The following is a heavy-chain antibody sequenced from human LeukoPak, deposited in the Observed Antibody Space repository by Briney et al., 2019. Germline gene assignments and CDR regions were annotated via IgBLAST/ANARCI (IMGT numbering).Heavy chain of an antibody. CDR1: GFTFSSYS. CDR3: ARGWMYYYDSGSQLYYFDY. D-gene: IGHD3-10*01. V-gene: IGHV3-21*01. CDR2: ISSSSAYI. J-gene: IGHJ4*02. Sequence: GGSLRLSCAASGFTFSSYSMNWVRQAPGKGLEWVSSISSSSAYIYYADSLKGRFTIFRDNAKNTLYLQMNSLRAEDTAVYYCARGWMYYYDSGSQLYYFDYWGQGTLVTASS.